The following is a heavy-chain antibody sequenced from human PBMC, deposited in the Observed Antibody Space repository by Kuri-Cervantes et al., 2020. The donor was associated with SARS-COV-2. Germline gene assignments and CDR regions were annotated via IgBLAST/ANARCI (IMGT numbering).Heavy chain of an antibody. V-gene: IGHV2-70*01. CDR1: GFSLSTSGVG. Sequence: SGPTLVKPTQTLTLTCTFSGFSLSTSGVGVGWIRQPPGKALEWLALIDWDDDKYCSTSLKTRLTISKDTSKNQVVLTMTNMDSVDTATYYCARYKTYYYGSGSYPYHDYWGQGTLVTVSS. D-gene: IGHD3-10*01. J-gene: IGHJ4*02. CDR2: IDWDDDK. CDR3: ARYKTYYYGSGSYPYHDY.